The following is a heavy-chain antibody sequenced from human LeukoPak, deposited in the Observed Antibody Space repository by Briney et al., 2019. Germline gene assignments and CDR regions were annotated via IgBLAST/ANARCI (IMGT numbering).Heavy chain of an antibody. CDR2: IFHSGST. CDR1: GYSISSGYY. Sequence: SETLSLTCAVSGYSISSGYYWGWIRQPPGKGLEWIGSIFHSGSTYYNPSLKSRVNMSVDTPKNQISLKLSSVTAADTAVYYCARASGSYGSGSYYYYGMDVWAKGPRSPSPQ. D-gene: IGHD3-10*01. CDR3: ARASGSYGSGSYYYYGMDV. V-gene: IGHV4-38-2*01. J-gene: IGHJ6*04.